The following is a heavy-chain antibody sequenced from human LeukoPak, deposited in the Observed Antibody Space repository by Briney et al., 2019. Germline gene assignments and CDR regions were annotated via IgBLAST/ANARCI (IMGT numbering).Heavy chain of an antibody. Sequence: SVKVSCKASGGTFSSYAISWVRQAPGQGLEWMGGLISIFGTANYAQKFQGRVTITADESTSTAYMELSGLRAEDTAVYYCAMGVVVVVAAPGDAFDIWGQGTMVTVSS. CDR3: AMGVVVVVAAPGDAFDI. CDR1: GGTFSSYA. V-gene: IGHV1-69*01. J-gene: IGHJ3*02. CDR2: LISIFGTA. D-gene: IGHD2-15*01.